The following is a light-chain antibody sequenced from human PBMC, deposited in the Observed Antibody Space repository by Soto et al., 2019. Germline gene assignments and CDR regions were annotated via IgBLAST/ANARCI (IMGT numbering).Light chain of an antibody. CDR3: HQLKTYTFP. V-gene: IGKV1-13*02. J-gene: IGKJ5*01. CDR2: DAS. Sequence: AIQLTQSPSSLSASVGDRVSITCRASQGISSALAWYQHKPGKAPKILIYDASSLQSGVPSRFSGSESGTECTLTISSLQPEDFATYYCHQLKTYTFPFGQGTRMEIK. CDR1: QGISSA.